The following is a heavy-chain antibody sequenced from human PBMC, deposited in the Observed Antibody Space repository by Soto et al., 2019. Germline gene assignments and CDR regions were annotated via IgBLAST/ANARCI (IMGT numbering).Heavy chain of an antibody. Sequence: PGGSLRLSCAASGFTVSSNYMSWVRQAPGKGLEWVSVINSGGSTYYADSVKGRFTISRDNSKNTLYLQMNSMRAEDTAVYYCASRHSSSWYMGGGYYYGMDVWGQGTTVTVSS. D-gene: IGHD6-13*01. V-gene: IGHV3-53*01. CDR1: GFTVSSNY. CDR3: ASRHSSSWYMGGGYYYGMDV. CDR2: INSGGST. J-gene: IGHJ6*02.